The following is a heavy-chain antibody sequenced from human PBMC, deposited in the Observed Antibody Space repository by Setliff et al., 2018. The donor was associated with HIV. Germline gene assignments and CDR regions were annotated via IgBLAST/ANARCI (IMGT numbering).Heavy chain of an antibody. CDR2: INPSGGTT. CDR1: GYTFTSYY. J-gene: IGHJ4*02. V-gene: IGHV1-46*01. D-gene: IGHD6-6*01. CDR3: ARDHRTQRNIAARQGVDY. Sequence: GASVKVSCKASGYTFTSYYMHWVRQAPGQGLEWLGIINPSGGTTNYAQKFQGRVSMTRDTSTNTVYMELRSLRSDDTAVFYCARDHRTQRNIAARQGVDYWGQGTLVTVSS.